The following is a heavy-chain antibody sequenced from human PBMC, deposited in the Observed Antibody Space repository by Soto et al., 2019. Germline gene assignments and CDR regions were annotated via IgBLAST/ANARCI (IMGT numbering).Heavy chain of an antibody. V-gene: IGHV2-5*01. CDR2: LYWNDDE. D-gene: IGHD3-22*01. CDR1: GFSLSSSGVG. J-gene: IGHJ4*02. CDR3: SHSKHFYDGSAGYFDF. Sequence: SGPTLVNPTQTLTLTCAFSGFSLSSSGVGVGWVRQPPGKAPEWLALLYWNDDERYSPSLRSRLTITKDTSKTQVVLTMTNMDPVDTATYYCSHSKHFYDGSAGYFDFWGQGTLVTVSS.